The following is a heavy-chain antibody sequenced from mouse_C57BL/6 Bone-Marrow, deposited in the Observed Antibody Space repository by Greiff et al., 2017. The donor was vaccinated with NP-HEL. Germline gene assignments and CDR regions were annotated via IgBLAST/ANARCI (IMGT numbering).Heavy chain of an antibody. CDR3: TRDDRGLAY. CDR2: ISSGGDYI. Sequence: EVKLMESGEGLVKPGGSLKLSCAASGFTFSSYAMFWVRQTPEKRLEWVAYISSGGDYIYYADTVKGRFTISRDNARNTLYLQMSSLKSEDTAMYYCTRDDRGLAYWGQGTLVTVSA. V-gene: IGHV5-9-1*02. D-gene: IGHD2-3*01. CDR1: GFTFSSYA. J-gene: IGHJ3*01.